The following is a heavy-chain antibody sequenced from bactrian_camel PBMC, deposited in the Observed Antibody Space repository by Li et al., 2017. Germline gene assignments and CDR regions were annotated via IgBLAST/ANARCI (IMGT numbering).Heavy chain of an antibody. CDR2: LYTGDTTT. J-gene: IGHJ4*01. CDR3: ASDRDPTDGDSWFVPEIRWSKAYAFDD. Sequence: HVQLVESGGGSAQAGGSLRLSCTRSGYTGSRYLLAWFRQAPGKEREAVAALYTGDTTTFYADSVKGRFTISQDNAQNTLYLQMDSLKPEDTAVYYCASDRDPTDGDSWFVPEIRWSKAYAFDDWGQGTQVTVS. CDR1: GYTGSRYL. V-gene: IGHV3S1*01. D-gene: IGHD6*01.